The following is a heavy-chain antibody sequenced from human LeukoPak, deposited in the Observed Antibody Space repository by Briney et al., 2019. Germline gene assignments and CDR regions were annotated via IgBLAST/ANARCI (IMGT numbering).Heavy chain of an antibody. Sequence: SETLSLTCTVSGGSISTGTFSWSWIRQPAGKGLEWIGRIYTTGTTNYSPSLKSRVTISIDTSKSHFSLRLTSVTAADTAIYYCARDAGSYVSYMDVWGKGTAVTVSS. CDR3: ARDAGSYVSYMDV. CDR1: GGSISTGTFS. CDR2: IYTTGTT. V-gene: IGHV4-61*02. J-gene: IGHJ6*03. D-gene: IGHD1-26*01.